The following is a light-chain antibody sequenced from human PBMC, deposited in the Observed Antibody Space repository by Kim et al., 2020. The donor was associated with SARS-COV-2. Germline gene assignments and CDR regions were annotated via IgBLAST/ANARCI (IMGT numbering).Light chain of an antibody. CDR2: KAS. Sequence: DIQMTQSPSTLSASVGDRVTITCRASQTIGNWLAWYQHKSGKAPKLLIYKASSLESGVPSRFSGSGSGTEFTLTISSLQPDYFATYYCQQFDSSPSSFGQGTKLEI. J-gene: IGKJ2*03. V-gene: IGKV1-5*03. CDR1: QTIGNW. CDR3: QQFDSSPSS.